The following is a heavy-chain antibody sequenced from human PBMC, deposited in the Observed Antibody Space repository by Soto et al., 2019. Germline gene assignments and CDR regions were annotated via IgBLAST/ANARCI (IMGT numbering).Heavy chain of an antibody. D-gene: IGHD6-19*01. Sequence: QVQLQESGPGLVKPSQTLSLTCTVSGGSISSGGYYWSWIRQHPGKGLEWIGYIYYSGSTYYNPYLKSQVPISVDTSKNQFSLKLNSVTAADTAVYYCARGDGYRSYGMDVLGQGTTVTVPS. CDR3: ARGDGYRSYGMDV. J-gene: IGHJ6*02. V-gene: IGHV4-31*01. CDR2: IYYSGST. CDR1: GGSISSGGYY.